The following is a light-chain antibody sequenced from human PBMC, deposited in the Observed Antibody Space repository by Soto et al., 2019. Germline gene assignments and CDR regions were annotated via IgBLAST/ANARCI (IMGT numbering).Light chain of an antibody. CDR1: QSLLHSNGYNY. Sequence: DIVMTQSPLSLPVTPGEPASISCRSSQSLLHSNGYNYLDWYLQKPGQSPQLLIYLGSNRASGVPDRFSGRGSGTDFTLKISRVEAEDVKVYYCMEALQNPCTLGQVTKVDIK. J-gene: IGKJ2*02. V-gene: IGKV2-28*01. CDR2: LGS. CDR3: MEALQNPCT.